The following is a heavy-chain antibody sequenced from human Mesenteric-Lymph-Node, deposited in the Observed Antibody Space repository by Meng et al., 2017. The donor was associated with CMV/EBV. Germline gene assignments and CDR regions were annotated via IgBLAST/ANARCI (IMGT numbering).Heavy chain of an antibody. Sequence: GESLKISCAASGFTFSSYWMSWVRQAPGKGLEWVANIKQDGSEKYYVDSVKGRFTISRDNAKNSLYLQMNSLRAEDTAVYYCARDPLQNYYGSGSYYNGFYWGQGTLVTVS. D-gene: IGHD3-10*01. J-gene: IGHJ4*02. CDR2: IKQDGSEK. V-gene: IGHV3-7*01. CDR3: ARDPLQNYYGSGSYYNGFY. CDR1: GFTFSSYW.